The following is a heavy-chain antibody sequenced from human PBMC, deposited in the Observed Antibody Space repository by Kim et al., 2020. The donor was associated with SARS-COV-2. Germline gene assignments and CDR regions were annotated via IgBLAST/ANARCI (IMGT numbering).Heavy chain of an antibody. CDR1: GFTFSNAG. CDR3: TTTRHDSGDPDY. CDR2: SNSKNAGGTT. D-gene: IGHD4-17*01. V-gene: IGHV3-15*01. J-gene: IGHJ4*02. Sequence: GGSLTLSCAASGFTFSNAGMTWVRQAPGRGLEWVGRSNSKNAGGTTNYAAPVQCRFTRARADSKNTLYLQTNSLKTEDTAVYYCTTTRHDSGDPDYWGQG.